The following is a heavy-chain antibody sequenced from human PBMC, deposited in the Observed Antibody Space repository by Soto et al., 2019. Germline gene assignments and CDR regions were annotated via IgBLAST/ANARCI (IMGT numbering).Heavy chain of an antibody. Sequence: QVQLVQSGAEVKKPGSSVKVSCKASGGTFSSYAISWVRQAPGQGLEWMGGIIPIFGTAKYAQELQGRVKITADESTSTAYMELSSVRSEDTAVYYCARGVGTVTFFDYWGQGTLVTVSS. CDR3: ARGVGTVTFFDY. D-gene: IGHD4-4*01. J-gene: IGHJ4*02. CDR1: GGTFSSYA. V-gene: IGHV1-69*01. CDR2: IIPIFGTA.